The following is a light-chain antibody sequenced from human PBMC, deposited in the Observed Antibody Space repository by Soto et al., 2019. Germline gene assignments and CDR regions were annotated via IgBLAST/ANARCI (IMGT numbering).Light chain of an antibody. Sequence: EILLTQSPATLSLSPGERATLSCRASQRVNNYLAWYQQKPGQAPRLLIYGASTRATGIPARFSGSGSGTEFTLTISSLQSEDFEVYYCQHYGRSPRTFGQGTKVDIK. J-gene: IGKJ1*01. CDR1: QRVNNY. V-gene: IGKV3-15*01. CDR3: QHYGRSPRT. CDR2: GAS.